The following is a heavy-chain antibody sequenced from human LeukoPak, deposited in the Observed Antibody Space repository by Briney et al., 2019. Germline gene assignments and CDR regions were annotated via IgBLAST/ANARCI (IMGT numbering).Heavy chain of an antibody. J-gene: IGHJ4*02. CDR2: ISYDGSNK. CDR1: GFTFSSYA. V-gene: IGHV3-30-3*01. Sequence: GRSLRLSCAASGFTFSSYAMHWVRQAPGKGLEWVAVISYDGSNKYYADSVKGRFTISRDNSKNTLYLQMNSLRAEDTAVYYCARGAGGDDYVWGSYRNDYWGQGTLVTVSS. D-gene: IGHD3-16*02. CDR3: ARGAGGDDYVWGSYRNDY.